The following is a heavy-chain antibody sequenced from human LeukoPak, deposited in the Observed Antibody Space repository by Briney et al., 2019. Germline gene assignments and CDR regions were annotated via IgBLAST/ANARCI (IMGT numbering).Heavy chain of an antibody. CDR3: ARDHVYYGSSGYLDY. J-gene: IGHJ4*02. D-gene: IGHD3-22*01. V-gene: IGHV1-18*01. Sequence: ASVKVSCKASGYTFSNYGISWVRQAPGQGLEWMGWISGRNGNTNYAQKVQGRVTITTDTSTSTAYMELRSLRSDDTAVYYCARDHVYYGSSGYLDYWGEGSLVTVSA. CDR1: GYTFSNYG. CDR2: ISGRNGNT.